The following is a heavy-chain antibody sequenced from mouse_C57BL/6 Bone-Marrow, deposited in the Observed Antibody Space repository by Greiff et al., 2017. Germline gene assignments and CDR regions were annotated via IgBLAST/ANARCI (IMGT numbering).Heavy chain of an antibody. D-gene: IGHD2-2*01. CDR1: VFNIKDDY. CDR2: FDLENGDT. J-gene: IGHJ4*01. CDR3: LWLRAMDY. V-gene: IGHV14-4*01. Sequence: FLLQQSGAELVRPGASVQLSCTASVFNIKDDYMLWVKLRPEPGLAWIGWFDLENGDTEYASKFQGKATITADTSSNTAYLQLSSLTSEDTAVYYCLWLRAMDYWDQGTSVSVTS.